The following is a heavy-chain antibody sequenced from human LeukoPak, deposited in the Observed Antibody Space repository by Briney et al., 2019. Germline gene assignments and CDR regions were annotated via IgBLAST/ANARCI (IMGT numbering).Heavy chain of an antibody. CDR3: ARGKLRYFDWSSEYFQH. D-gene: IGHD3-9*01. CDR2: INHSGST. J-gene: IGHJ1*01. Sequence: PSETLSLTCAVYGGSFSGYYWSWIRQPPGKGLEWIGEINHSGSTNYNPSLKSRVTISVDTSKNQFSLKLSSVTAADTAVYYCARGKLRYFDWSSEYFQHWGQGTLVTVSS. V-gene: IGHV4-34*01. CDR1: GGSFSGYY.